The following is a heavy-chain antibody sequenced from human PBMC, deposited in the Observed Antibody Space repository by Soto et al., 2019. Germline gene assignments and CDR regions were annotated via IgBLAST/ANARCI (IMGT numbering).Heavy chain of an antibody. J-gene: IGHJ4*02. V-gene: IGHV3-23*04. CDR2: ISDSGGTS. CDR3: AKRPRALLTLDS. D-gene: IGHD1-26*01. CDR1: GFIFSNYV. Sequence: EVQLVDSGGGLVQPGGSLRLSCAASGFIFSNYVMSWVRQAPGKGLEWFSSISDSGGTSYYADSVKGRFTISRDNSKNTLYLQMTRLRAEDTAIYYCAKRPRALLTLDSWGQGTLGTVSS.